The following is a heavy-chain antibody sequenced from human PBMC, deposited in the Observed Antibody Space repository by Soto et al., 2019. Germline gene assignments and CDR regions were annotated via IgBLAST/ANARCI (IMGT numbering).Heavy chain of an antibody. J-gene: IGHJ5*02. D-gene: IGHD6-13*01. CDR3: TASSWNWFDP. CDR2: ISYDGSSK. CDR1: GFTFSTYD. V-gene: IGHV3-30-3*01. Sequence: QVQLVESGGGVVQPGRSLRLSCAASGFTFSTYDMHWVRQAPGKGLEWVAVISYDGSSKFYADSVKGRFTISRDNSKNTLYLQMISLRAEDTAVHYCTASSWNWFDPWGQGTLVTVSS.